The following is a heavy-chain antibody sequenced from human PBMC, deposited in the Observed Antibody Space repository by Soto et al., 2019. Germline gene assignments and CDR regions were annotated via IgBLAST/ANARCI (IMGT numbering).Heavy chain of an antibody. J-gene: IGHJ4*02. CDR1: GFSLSTSGVG. CDR2: IYWDDDK. V-gene: IGHV2-5*02. CDR3: ARDPPMIVDTAMVIGY. D-gene: IGHD5-18*01. Sequence: SGPTLVNPTQTLTLTCTFSGFSLSTSGVGVGWIRQPPGKALEWLALIYWDDDKRYSPSLKSRLTITKDTSKNQVVLTMTNMDPVDTATYYCARDPPMIVDTAMVIGYWGQGTLVTVSS.